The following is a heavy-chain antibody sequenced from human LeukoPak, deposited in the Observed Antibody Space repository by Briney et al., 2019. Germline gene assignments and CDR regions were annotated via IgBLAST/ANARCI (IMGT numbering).Heavy chain of an antibody. D-gene: IGHD3-16*01. J-gene: IGHJ3*02. CDR1: GYSFTSYW. Sequence: GESLQISCKGSGYSFTSYWIGWVRQLPGKGLEWMGIIYPGDSDTRYSPSFQGQVTISADKSISTAYLQWSSLKASDTAMYYCARPWAGDRGAFDIWGQGTMVTVSS. CDR2: IYPGDSDT. CDR3: ARPWAGDRGAFDI. V-gene: IGHV5-51*01.